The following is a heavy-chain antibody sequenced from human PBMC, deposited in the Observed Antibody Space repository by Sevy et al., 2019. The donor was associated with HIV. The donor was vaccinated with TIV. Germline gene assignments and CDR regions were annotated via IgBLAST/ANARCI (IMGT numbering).Heavy chain of an antibody. CDR2: ISHTGGT. V-gene: IGHV4-34*01. CDR1: GGSFSGYY. CDR3: ARLLIVGEEGDYFYNRMDV. Sequence: SETLSLTCDLYGGSFSGYYWSWIRQPPGKGLEWIGEISHTGGTSYNSSLKSRVTISIDTSKNHFSLKLSSLTAADTAVYFCARLLIVGEEGDYFYNRMDVWGQGTTVTVSS. J-gene: IGHJ6*02. D-gene: IGHD1-26*01.